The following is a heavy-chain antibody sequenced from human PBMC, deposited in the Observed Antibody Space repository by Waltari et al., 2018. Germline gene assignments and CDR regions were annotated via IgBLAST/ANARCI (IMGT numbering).Heavy chain of an antibody. CDR3: ARGFLYGYNPDPGHYFDY. J-gene: IGHJ4*02. CDR1: GGTFSSYA. Sequence: QVQLVQSGAEVKKPGSSVKVSCKASGGTFSSYAISWVRQAPGQGLEWMGGIIPIFGTANYAQKFQGRVTITADESTSTAYMERSSLRSEDTAVYYCARGFLYGYNPDPGHYFDYWGQGTLVTVSS. D-gene: IGHD5-12*01. V-gene: IGHV1-69*13. CDR2: IIPIFGTA.